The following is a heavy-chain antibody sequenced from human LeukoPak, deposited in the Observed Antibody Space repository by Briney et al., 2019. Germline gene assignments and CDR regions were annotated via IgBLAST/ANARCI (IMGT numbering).Heavy chain of an antibody. D-gene: IGHD3-22*01. Sequence: SQTLSLTCTVSGGSISSGGYYWSWIRQPPGKGLEWIGYIYHSGSTYYNPSLKSRVTISVDTSKNQFSLKLSSVTAADTAVYYCARYRDYGSSGSHGFDIWGQGTMVTVSS. V-gene: IGHV4-30-2*02. CDR2: IYHSGST. J-gene: IGHJ3*02. CDR1: GGSISSGGYY. CDR3: ARYRDYGSSGSHGFDI.